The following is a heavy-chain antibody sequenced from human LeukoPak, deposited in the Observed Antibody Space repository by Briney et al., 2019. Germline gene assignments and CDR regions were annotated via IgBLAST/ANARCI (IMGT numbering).Heavy chain of an antibody. D-gene: IGHD6-13*01. J-gene: IGHJ6*02. V-gene: IGHV3-9*01. CDR1: GFPFHDYA. Sequence: SLRLSCAASGFPFHDYAMHWVRQAPGKGLEWVSGISWNSGNIGYAHSVKGRFTIPRDNAKNSLYLQMNSLRAEDTALYYCAKDKGSAAGTYGMDVWGQGTTVTVSS. CDR3: AKDKGSAAGTYGMDV. CDR2: ISWNSGNI.